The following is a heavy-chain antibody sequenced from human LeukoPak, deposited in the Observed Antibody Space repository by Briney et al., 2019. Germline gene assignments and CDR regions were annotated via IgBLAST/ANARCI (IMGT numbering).Heavy chain of an antibody. CDR2: IKQDGSEK. V-gene: IGHV3-7*03. D-gene: IGHD1-1*01. CDR1: GFTFSSYW. Sequence: GGSLRLSCAAPGFTFSSYWMSWVRQAPGKGLEWVANIKQDGSEKYYVDSVKGRFTISRDNAKNSLYLQMNSLRAEDTAVYYCARGLTETGNWGQGTLVTVSS. CDR3: ARGLTETGN. J-gene: IGHJ4*02.